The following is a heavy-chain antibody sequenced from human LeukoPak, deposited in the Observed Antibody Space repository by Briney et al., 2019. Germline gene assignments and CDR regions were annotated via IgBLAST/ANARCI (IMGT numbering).Heavy chain of an antibody. D-gene: IGHD3-22*01. J-gene: IGHJ5*02. CDR3: ARDLGYYYDSSVNWFDP. CDR2: ISSSSSYI. CDR1: GFTFSSSS. Sequence: GGSLRLSCAASGFTFSSSSMNWVRQAPGKGLEWVSSISSSSSYIYYADSVKGRFTISRDNAKNSLYLQMNSLRAEDTAVYYCARDLGYYYDSSVNWFDPWGQGTLVTVSS. V-gene: IGHV3-21*01.